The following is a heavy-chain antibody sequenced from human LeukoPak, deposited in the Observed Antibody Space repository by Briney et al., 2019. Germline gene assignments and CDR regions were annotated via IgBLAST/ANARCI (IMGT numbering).Heavy chain of an antibody. Sequence: GESLKISCKASGYTFTSFFIGWVRQMPGQGLKWRGIIYTGDSDTRYSPSFQGQVTISVDKSISTAYLQWRSLKASDTAIYYCARPITGAGTDLGYWGQGTLVTVSS. CDR3: ARPITGAGTDLGY. D-gene: IGHD6-13*01. CDR1: GYTFTSFF. V-gene: IGHV5-51*01. CDR2: IYTGDSDT. J-gene: IGHJ4*02.